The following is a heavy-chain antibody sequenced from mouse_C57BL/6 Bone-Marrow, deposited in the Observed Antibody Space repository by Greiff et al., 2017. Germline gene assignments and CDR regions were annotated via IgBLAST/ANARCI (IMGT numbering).Heavy chain of an antibody. V-gene: IGHV7-3*01. J-gene: IGHJ4*01. CDR2: IRNKANGYTT. Sequence: EVKLVESGGGLVQPGGSLSLSCAASGFTFTDYYMSWVRQPPGKALEWLGFIRNKANGYTTEYSASVKGRFTISRYNSQSILYLQLNALRAEDSATYYCASLTSMDYWGQGTSVTVSS. CDR1: GFTFTDYY. CDR3: ASLTSMDY.